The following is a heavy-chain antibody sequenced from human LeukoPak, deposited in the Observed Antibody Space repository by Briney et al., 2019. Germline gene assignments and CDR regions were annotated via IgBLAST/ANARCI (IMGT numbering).Heavy chain of an antibody. CDR3: ARVGANYYYYYYMDV. CDR1: GGSISSYY. D-gene: IGHD3-16*01. J-gene: IGHJ6*03. CDR2: IYYSGST. V-gene: IGHV4-59*01. Sequence: ETLSLTCTVSGGSISSYYWSWIRQPPGKGLEWIGYIYYSGSTNYNPSLKSRVTISVDTSKNQFSLKLSSVTAADTAMYYCARVGANYYYYYYMDVWRKGTTVTVSS.